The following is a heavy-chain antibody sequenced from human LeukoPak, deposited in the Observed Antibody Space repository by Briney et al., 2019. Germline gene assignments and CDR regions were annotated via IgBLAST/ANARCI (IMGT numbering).Heavy chain of an antibody. CDR1: GFTFSSYG. CDR2: IWYDGSNK. CDR3: ASLHSSGWYLGYYGMDV. V-gene: IGHV3-33*01. J-gene: IGHJ6*02. Sequence: PGGSLRLSCAASGFTFSSYGMHWVRQAPGKGLEWVAVIWYDGSNKYYADSVKGRFTISRDNAKNSLYLQMNSLRAEDTAVYYCASLHSSGWYLGYYGMDVWGQGTTVTVSS. D-gene: IGHD6-19*01.